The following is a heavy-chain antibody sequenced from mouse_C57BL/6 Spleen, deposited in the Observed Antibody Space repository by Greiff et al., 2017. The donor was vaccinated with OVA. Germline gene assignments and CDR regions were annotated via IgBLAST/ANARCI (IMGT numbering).Heavy chain of an antibody. Sequence: EVKLQESGAELVKPGASVKLSCTASGFNIKDYYMHWVKQRTEQGLEWIGRIDPEDGDTKYAPKFQGKATITADTSSNTASLQLSSLTSEDTAVYYCARNDLYWYFDVWGTGTTVTVAS. V-gene: IGHV14-2*01. CDR3: ARNDLYWYFDV. J-gene: IGHJ1*03. CDR1: GFNIKDYY. D-gene: IGHD2-4*01. CDR2: IDPEDGDT.